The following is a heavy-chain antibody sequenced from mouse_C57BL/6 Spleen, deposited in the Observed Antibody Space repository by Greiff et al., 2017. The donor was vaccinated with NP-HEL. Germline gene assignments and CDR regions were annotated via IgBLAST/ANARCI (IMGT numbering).Heavy chain of an antibody. CDR2: IDPSDSYT. Sequence: QVQLQQPGAELVMPGASVKLSCKASGYTFTSYWMHWVKQRPGQGLEWIGEIDPSDSYTNYNQKFKGKSTLTVDKSSSTAYMQLSSLTSEGSAVYYCARLGRNYFDYWGQGTTLTVSS. CDR3: ARLGRNYFDY. D-gene: IGHD4-1*01. J-gene: IGHJ2*01. V-gene: IGHV1-69*01. CDR1: GYTFTSYW.